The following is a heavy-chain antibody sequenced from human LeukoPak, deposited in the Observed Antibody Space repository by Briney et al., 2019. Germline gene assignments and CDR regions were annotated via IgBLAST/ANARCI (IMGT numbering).Heavy chain of an antibody. J-gene: IGHJ6*02. Sequence: ASVKVSCKASGGTFSSYAISWVRQAPGQGLEWMGGIIPIFGTANYAQKFQGRVTITTDESTSTAYMELSSLRSEDTAVYYCAREVVVVAATPYYYYGMDVWGQGTTVTVSS. D-gene: IGHD2-15*01. CDR3: AREVVVVAATPYYYYGMDV. CDR1: GGTFSSYA. CDR2: IIPIFGTA. V-gene: IGHV1-69*05.